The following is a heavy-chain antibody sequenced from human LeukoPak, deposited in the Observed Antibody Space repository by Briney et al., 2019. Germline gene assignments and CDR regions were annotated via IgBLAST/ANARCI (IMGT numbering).Heavy chain of an antibody. V-gene: IGHV3-30*04. CDR1: GFTFSSYA. CDR2: ISYDGSNK. CDR3: AKDYSDGYPDY. J-gene: IGHJ4*02. D-gene: IGHD5-24*01. Sequence: PGGSLRLSCAASGFTFSSYAMHWVRQAPGKGLEWVAVISYDGSNKYYADSVKGRFTISRDNSKNTLYLQMNSLRAEDTAVYYCAKDYSDGYPDYWGQGTLVTVSS.